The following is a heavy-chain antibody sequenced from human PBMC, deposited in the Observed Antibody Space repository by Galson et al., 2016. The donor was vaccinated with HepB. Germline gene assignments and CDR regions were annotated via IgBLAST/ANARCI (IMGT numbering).Heavy chain of an antibody. CDR3: ARDGGSGWSRLW. Sequence: SVKVSCKASGYTFTSYAIHWVRQAPGQRLEWMGWTNNANGNTEYSQSFQSRVTFTRDTSASTAYMDLSSLRSEDTAVYYCARDGGSGWSRLWWGQGTLVAVSS. V-gene: IGHV1-3*04. J-gene: IGHJ4*02. D-gene: IGHD6-19*01. CDR1: GYTFTSYA. CDR2: TNNANGNT.